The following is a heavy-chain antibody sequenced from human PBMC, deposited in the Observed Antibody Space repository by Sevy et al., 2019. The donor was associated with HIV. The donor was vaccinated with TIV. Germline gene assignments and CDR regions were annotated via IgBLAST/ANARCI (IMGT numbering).Heavy chain of an antibody. Sequence: SETLSLTCAVYGGSFSGYYWSWIRQPPGKGLEWIGEINHSGSTNYNPSLKSRVTISVDTSKNQFSLKLSSVTAADTAVYYCARVSWFGEFFDYWGQGTLVTVSS. J-gene: IGHJ4*02. CDR2: INHSGST. V-gene: IGHV4-34*01. CDR3: ARVSWFGEFFDY. CDR1: GGSFSGYY. D-gene: IGHD3-10*01.